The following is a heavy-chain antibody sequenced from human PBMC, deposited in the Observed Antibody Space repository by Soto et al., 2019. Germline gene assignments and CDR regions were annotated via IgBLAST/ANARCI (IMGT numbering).Heavy chain of an antibody. J-gene: IGHJ6*02. D-gene: IGHD3-10*01. CDR3: ARDQEVRGVIITLYYYYYGMDV. CDR2: INPNSGGT. Sequence: ASVKVSCKASGYTFTGYYMHWVRQAPGQGLEWMGWINPNSGGTNYAQKFQGRVTMTRDTSTSTAYMELSRLRSDDTAVYYCARDQEVRGVIITLYYYYYGMDVWGQGTTVTVSS. CDR1: GYTFTGYY. V-gene: IGHV1-2*02.